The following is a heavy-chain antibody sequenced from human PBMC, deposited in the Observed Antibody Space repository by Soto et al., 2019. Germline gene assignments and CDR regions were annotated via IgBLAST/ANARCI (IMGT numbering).Heavy chain of an antibody. Sequence: QVQLQESGPTLVKPSETLSLSCTVSGVSISSYYWSWIRQPAGKGLEWIGRIDSTGRKNYNPYRKSRVTMAVDTSKAQFSLNLRSVTAADTAVYYCARASAYESHIDYWGQGTLVTVSS. J-gene: IGHJ4*02. CDR3: ARASAYESHIDY. CDR1: GVSISSYY. D-gene: IGHD2-8*01. CDR2: IDSTGRK. V-gene: IGHV4-4*07.